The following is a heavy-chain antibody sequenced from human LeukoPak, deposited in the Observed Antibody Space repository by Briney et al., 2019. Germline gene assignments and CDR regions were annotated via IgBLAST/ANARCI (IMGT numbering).Heavy chain of an antibody. CDR3: AKDFSSGWYSFFDY. CDR2: ITGSGGST. CDR1: GFTVSNNY. V-gene: IGHV3-23*01. D-gene: IGHD6-19*01. J-gene: IGHJ4*02. Sequence: GGSLRLSCAASGFTVSNNYLSWVRQAPGKGLEWVSAITGSGGSTYYADSVKGRFTISRDNSKNTLYLQLNSLRAEDTAVYYCAKDFSSGWYSFFDYWGQGTLVTVSS.